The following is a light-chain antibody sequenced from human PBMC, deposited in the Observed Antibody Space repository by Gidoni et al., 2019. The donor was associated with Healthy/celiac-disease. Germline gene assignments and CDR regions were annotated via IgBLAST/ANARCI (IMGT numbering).Light chain of an antibody. J-gene: IGKJ4*01. CDR2: GAS. CDR1: QSFSSSY. CDR3: QQYGSSPLT. V-gene: IGKV3-20*01. Sequence: EIVLTQSPATLSLSPGESATLSCRASQSFSSSYLAWYQQKPGQAPRLLIYGASSRATGIPDRFSGSGSGTDFTLTISRLEPEDFAVYYCQQYGSSPLTFGGGTKVEIK.